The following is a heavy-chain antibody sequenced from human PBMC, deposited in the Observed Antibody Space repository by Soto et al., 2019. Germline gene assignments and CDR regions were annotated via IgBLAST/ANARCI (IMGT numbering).Heavy chain of an antibody. CDR1: GFTFSSYY. V-gene: IGHV3-64*01. Sequence: PGGSLRLSCAASGFTFSSYYMHWVRQAPGKGLEYISAINSNGGITYYANSVKGRLTISRDNSKNTVYLQMGSLRAEDMAVYYCVRDTSCDCWGQGTLVTVSS. CDR2: INSNGGIT. J-gene: IGHJ4*02. CDR3: VRDTSCDC.